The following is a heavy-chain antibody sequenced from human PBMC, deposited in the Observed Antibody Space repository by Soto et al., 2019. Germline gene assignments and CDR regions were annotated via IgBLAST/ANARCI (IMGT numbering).Heavy chain of an antibody. V-gene: IGHV4-39*01. CDR3: ARLKTGDYIDY. CDR2: IYYSGST. Sequence: SETLSLTCTVSGGSLSSSSYYWGWIRQPPGKGLEWIGSIYYSGSTYYNPSLKSRVTISVDTSKNQFSLRLSSVTAADTAVYYCARLKTGDYIDYWGQGTLVTVSS. CDR1: GGSLSSSSYY. J-gene: IGHJ4*02. D-gene: IGHD7-27*01.